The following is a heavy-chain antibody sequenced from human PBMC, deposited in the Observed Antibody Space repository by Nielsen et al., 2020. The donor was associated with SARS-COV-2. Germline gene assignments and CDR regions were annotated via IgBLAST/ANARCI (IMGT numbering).Heavy chain of an antibody. D-gene: IGHD6-13*01. CDR1: GFTFDDYA. CDR3: ARLGTAAGLDY. Sequence: GRSLKISCAASGFTFDDYAMHWVRQAPGKGLEWVSSISSSSSYIYYADSVKGRFTISRDNAKNSLYLQMNSLRAEDTAVYYCARLGTAAGLDYWGQGTLVTVSS. J-gene: IGHJ4*02. CDR2: ISSSSSYI. V-gene: IGHV3-21*01.